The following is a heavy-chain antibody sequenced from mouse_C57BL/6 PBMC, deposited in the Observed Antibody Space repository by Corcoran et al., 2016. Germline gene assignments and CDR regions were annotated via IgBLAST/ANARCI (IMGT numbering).Heavy chain of an antibody. CDR2: IYPGEGDT. J-gene: IGHJ2*01. D-gene: IGHD1-1*01. Sequence: QVQLQQSGAELVKPGASVKISCKASGYAFSSYWMNWVKPRHGKGLGWIGQIYPGEGDTNDNGKFKCKATLTADKSSRTAYMQLRSLTSGDSEVYFCARRYYYGSSYDFDYWLQGTTLTVSS. CDR1: GYAFSSYW. V-gene: IGHV1-80*01. CDR3: ARRYYYGSSYDFDY.